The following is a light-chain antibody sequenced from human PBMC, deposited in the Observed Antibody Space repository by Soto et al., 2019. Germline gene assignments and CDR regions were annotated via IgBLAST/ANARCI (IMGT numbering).Light chain of an antibody. CDR3: MQALQTPLT. CDR2: FGS. V-gene: IGKV2-28*01. J-gene: IGKJ3*01. Sequence: DIVMTQSPLSLPVTPGEPASISCRSSQSLLHSNGYNYLDWYLQKPGQSPQLLIYFGSNRASGVSARFSGSVSGTDVTLKISRVEAEDVGVYYCMQALQTPLTFGPGTKVDIK. CDR1: QSLLHSNGYNY.